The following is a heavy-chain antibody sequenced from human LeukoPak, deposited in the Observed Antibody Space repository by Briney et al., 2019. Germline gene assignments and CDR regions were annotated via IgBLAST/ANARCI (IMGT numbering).Heavy chain of an antibody. J-gene: IGHJ5*02. CDR3: ARTTEDCSSTSCYQYWFDP. V-gene: IGHV4-59*01. Sequence: SETLSLTCTVSGGSISSYYWSWIRQPPGKGLEWIGYIYYSGSTDYNPSLKSRVTISVDTSKNQFSLKLNSVTAADTAVYYCARTTEDCSSTSCYQYWFDPWGQGTLVTVSS. D-gene: IGHD2-2*01. CDR1: GGSISSYY. CDR2: IYYSGST.